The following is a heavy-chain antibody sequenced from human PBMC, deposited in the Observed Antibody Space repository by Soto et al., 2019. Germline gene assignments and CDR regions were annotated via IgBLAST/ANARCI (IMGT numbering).Heavy chain of an antibody. CDR2: IIPIFGTA. D-gene: IGHD3-10*01. CDR3: ARNQLWFGELKYYYYGMYV. V-gene: IGHV1-69*06. Sequence: QVQLVQSGAEVKKPGSSVKVSCKASGGTFSSYAISWVRQAPGQGLEWMGGIIPIFGTANYAQKFQGRVTITADKSTSTAYMELSSLRSEDTAVYYCARNQLWFGELKYYYYGMYVWGQGTTVTVSS. CDR1: GGTFSSYA. J-gene: IGHJ6*02.